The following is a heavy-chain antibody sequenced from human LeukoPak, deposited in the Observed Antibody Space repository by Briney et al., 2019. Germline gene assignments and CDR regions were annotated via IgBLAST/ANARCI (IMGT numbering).Heavy chain of an antibody. CDR2: IYYSGST. V-gene: IGHV4-61*08. J-gene: IGHJ4*02. D-gene: IGHD3-22*01. CDR1: GGSVNSGDSF. Sequence: SDTLSLTCTVSGGSVNSGDSFWSWIRQPPGKGLEWIGNIYYSGSTNYNPSLQSRVTVSIDTSKNQFSLKVRSVTPADTAVYYCARCKKYYYDSSGYFDYWGQGTLVTVSS. CDR3: ARCKKYYYDSSGYFDY.